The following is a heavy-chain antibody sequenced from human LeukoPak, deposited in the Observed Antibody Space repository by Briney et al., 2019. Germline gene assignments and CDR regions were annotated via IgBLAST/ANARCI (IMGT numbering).Heavy chain of an antibody. Sequence: GGSLRLSCAASGFTFSSYAMHWVRQAPGKGLEWVAVISYDGSNKYYADSVKGRFTISRDNSKNTLYLQMNSLRPEDTAVYYCASPRWGIWGQGTMVTVSS. CDR1: GFTFSSYA. CDR2: ISYDGSNK. J-gene: IGHJ3*02. CDR3: ASPRWGI. D-gene: IGHD4-23*01. V-gene: IGHV3-30-3*01.